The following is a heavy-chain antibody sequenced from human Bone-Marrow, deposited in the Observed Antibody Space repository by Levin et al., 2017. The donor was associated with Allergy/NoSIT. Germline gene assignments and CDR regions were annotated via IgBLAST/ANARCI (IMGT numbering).Heavy chain of an antibody. Sequence: VASVKVSCKASGASFSAYYIHWVRQAPGQGLEWIGWVNPNTADTYYAQSFQGRVTMTGDTSTSTVYMELTSLTSDDTAIYFCAALLHGTFDYWGQGTLVTVSS. V-gene: IGHV1-2*02. CDR3: AALLHGTFDY. D-gene: IGHD1-1*01. J-gene: IGHJ4*02. CDR1: GASFSAYY. CDR2: VNPNTADT.